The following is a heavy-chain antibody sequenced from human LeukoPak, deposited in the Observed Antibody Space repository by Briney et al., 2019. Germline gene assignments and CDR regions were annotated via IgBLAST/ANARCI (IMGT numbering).Heavy chain of an antibody. J-gene: IGHJ4*02. CDR2: IYKSGTT. CDR1: GTSISSDFYY. D-gene: IGHD3-22*01. V-gene: IGHV4-61*02. CDR3: AHLDHYDLHFDY. Sequence: PSETLSLTCTVSGTSISSDFYYWSWIRQPAERGLEWIGRIYKSGTTSYNPSLKSRVTISVDTSKNQFSLKLSSVTAAGTAVYYCAHLDHYDLHFDYWGQGTLVTVSS.